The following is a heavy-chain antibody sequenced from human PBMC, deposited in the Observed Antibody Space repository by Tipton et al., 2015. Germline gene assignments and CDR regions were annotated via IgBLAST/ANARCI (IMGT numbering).Heavy chain of an antibody. CDR2: IYYRGST. D-gene: IGHD6-19*01. CDR3: AREAVARYYYGMDV. J-gene: IGHJ6*02. CDR1: GASLSNYY. V-gene: IGHV4-59*01. Sequence: TLSLTCTVSGASLSNYYWSWIRQPPGKGLEWIGYIYYRGSTNYNPSLKSRVTISVDTSKNQFSLKLSSVTAADTAVYYCAREAVARYYYGMDVWGQGPTVTVSS.